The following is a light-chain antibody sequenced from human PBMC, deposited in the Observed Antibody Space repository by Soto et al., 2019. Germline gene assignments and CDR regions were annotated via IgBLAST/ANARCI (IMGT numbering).Light chain of an antibody. V-gene: IGKV1-5*03. J-gene: IGKJ1*01. CDR1: QSISSR. CDR3: QQYNSYSRT. CDR2: KAS. Sequence: DIQMTQSPSTLSASVGDRVTITCRASQSISSRLAWYQQKPGKAPKLLISKASNLKSGVPSRFSGSGSGTEFTLTISSLQPYDFATCYCQQYNSYSRTFGQGSTV.